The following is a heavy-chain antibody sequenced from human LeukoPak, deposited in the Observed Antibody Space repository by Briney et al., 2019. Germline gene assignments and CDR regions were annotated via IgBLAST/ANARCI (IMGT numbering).Heavy chain of an antibody. CDR1: GFTFSSYE. CDR3: ARVGYYDGSGYNGDY. D-gene: IGHD3-22*01. V-gene: IGHV3-48*03. CDR2: ISSSGSTI. Sequence: GGSLRLSCAASGFTFSSYEINWVRQAPGKGLEWVSYISSSGSTIYYADSVKGRFTISRDNAKNSLYLQMNSLRAKDTAVYYCARVGYYDGSGYNGDYWGQGTLVTVSS. J-gene: IGHJ4*02.